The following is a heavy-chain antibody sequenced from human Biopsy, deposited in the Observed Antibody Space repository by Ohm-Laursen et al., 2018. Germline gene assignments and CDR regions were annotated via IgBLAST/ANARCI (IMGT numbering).Heavy chain of an antibody. CDR1: GFSFSSYG. J-gene: IGHJ3*02. Sequence: SLRLSCAASGFSFSSYGMHWVRQAPGKGLEWVAVLWYDGTNKYYADSVKGRFTISRDNSKNTLYLQMNSLRAEDPAMYYCARPTNARDGSAPFDIWGQGTMVTVSS. V-gene: IGHV3-33*01. CDR3: ARPTNARDGSAPFDI. D-gene: IGHD6-25*01. CDR2: LWYDGTNK.